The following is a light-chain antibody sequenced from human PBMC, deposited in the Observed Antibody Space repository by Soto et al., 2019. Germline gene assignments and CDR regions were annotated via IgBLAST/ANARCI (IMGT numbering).Light chain of an antibody. V-gene: IGLV2-23*02. CDR1: SSDVGSYDR. J-gene: IGLJ3*02. Sequence: QSVLTQPASVSGSPGQSITISCTGTSSDVGSYDRVSWYQHHPGKAPKLMIYDVXXRPSGXSDRFSXXXXXXXAXXTIXGLQAEDEADYYCCSYAGGSTYWVFGGGTKVTVL. CDR2: DVX. CDR3: CSYAGGSTYWV.